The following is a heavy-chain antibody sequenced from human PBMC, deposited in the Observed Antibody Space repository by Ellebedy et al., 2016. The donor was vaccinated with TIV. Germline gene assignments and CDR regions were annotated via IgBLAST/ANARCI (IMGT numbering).Heavy chain of an antibody. V-gene: IGHV4-59*08. D-gene: IGHD6-19*01. CDR3: ARGVAGTSPYYYYGMDV. CDR2: IYYSGST. J-gene: IGHJ6*02. Sequence: MPSETLSLTCTVSGGSISSYYWSWIRQPPGKGLEWIGYIYYSGSTNYNPSHKSRVTISVDTSKNQFSLKLSSVTAADTAVYYCARGVAGTSPYYYYGMDVWGQGTTVTVSS. CDR1: GGSISSYY.